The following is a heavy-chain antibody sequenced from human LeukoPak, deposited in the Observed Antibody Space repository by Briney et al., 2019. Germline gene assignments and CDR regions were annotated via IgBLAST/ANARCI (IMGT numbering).Heavy chain of an antibody. V-gene: IGHV3-48*03. CDR1: GFTFSSYE. CDR2: VSTSGSTI. CDR3: AKKGSSYADY. J-gene: IGHJ4*02. D-gene: IGHD2-2*01. Sequence: GGSLRLSCAASGFTFSSYEMNWVRQAPGKGLEWISYVSTSGSTIYYADSVRGRFTISRDNSKNTLYLQMNSLRAEDTAVYYCAKKGSSYADYWGQGTLVTVSS.